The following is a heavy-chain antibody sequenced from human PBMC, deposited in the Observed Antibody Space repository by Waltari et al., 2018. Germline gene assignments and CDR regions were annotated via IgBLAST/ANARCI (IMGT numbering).Heavy chain of an antibody. J-gene: IGHJ6*03. D-gene: IGHD2-15*01. CDR2: IYPDSGVS. Sequence: QVQLMQSGAEVKRPGASVKVSCKAAGYTFTAYRMPRVRPAPGQGLEWMGWIYPDSGVSKYAQKFQGWVTMTRDTSISTAYMELSRLRSDDTTVYYCARDYCNGGSCFFYYMDVWGKGTTVTVSS. CDR3: ARDYCNGGSCFFYYMDV. CDR1: GYTFTAYR. V-gene: IGHV1-2*04.